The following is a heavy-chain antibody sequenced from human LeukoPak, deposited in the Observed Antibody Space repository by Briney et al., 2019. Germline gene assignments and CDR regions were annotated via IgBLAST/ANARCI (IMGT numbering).Heavy chain of an antibody. D-gene: IGHD3-10*01. CDR3: ARVYYGSGSYYDWFDP. V-gene: IGHV1-18*01. J-gene: IGHJ5*02. CDR1: GYMFTSYG. Sequence: ASVKVSCKASGYMFTSYGISWVRQAPGQGLEWMGWISGYNGNTKYAQKVQGRVTLTRNTSISTAYMELSSLRSEDTAVYYCARVYYGSGSYYDWFDPWGQGTLVTVSS. CDR2: ISGYNGNT.